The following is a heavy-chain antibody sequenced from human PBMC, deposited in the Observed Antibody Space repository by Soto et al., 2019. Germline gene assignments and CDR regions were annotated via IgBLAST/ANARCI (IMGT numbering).Heavy chain of an antibody. D-gene: IGHD3-10*01. Sequence: SVKVSCKASGGTFSSYAISWVRQAPGQGLEWMGGIIPIFGTANYAQKFQGRVTITADESTSTAYMELSSLRSEDTAVYYCARDTYLLRWFGATFSYYGMDVWGQGTTVTVSS. CDR3: ARDTYLLRWFGATFSYYGMDV. CDR2: IIPIFGTA. CDR1: GGTFSSYA. J-gene: IGHJ6*02. V-gene: IGHV1-69*13.